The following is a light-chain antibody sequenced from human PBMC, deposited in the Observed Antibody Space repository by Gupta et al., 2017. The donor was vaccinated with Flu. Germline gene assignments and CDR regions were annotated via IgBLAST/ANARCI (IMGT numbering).Light chain of an antibody. CDR1: ICRRSS. CDR2: YDC. J-gene: IGLJ2*01. Sequence: GNICRRSSFPWYPSMPCLTPFLIFLYDCARPSGIPVRFSVSNSGNTATLTISKVEAGDESAYFCQVFDSSSDHPGVFGGGTKLTVL. CDR3: QVFDSSSDHPGV. V-gene: IGLV3-21*04.